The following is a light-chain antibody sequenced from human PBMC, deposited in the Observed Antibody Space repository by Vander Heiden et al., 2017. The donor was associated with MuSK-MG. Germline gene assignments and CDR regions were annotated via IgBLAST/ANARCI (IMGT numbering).Light chain of an antibody. V-gene: IGLV2-14*03. Sequence: QSALTQPASVSGSPGQSITISCTGTSSDIGGYKYVSWYQHHPGEAPILSMLDVSNRPSGVSNRVSGSKSGNTASLTISGLQAEDEADDVCSSYTGSTTYVCGTGTKLT. CDR3: SSYTGSTTYV. J-gene: IGLJ1*01. CDR1: SSDIGGYKY. CDR2: DVS.